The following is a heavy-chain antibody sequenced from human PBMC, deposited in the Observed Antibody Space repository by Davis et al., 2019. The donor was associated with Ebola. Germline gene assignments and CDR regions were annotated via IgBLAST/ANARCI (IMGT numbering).Heavy chain of an antibody. D-gene: IGHD4-17*01. Sequence: GSLRLSCIVSNGSISSSSYYWTWIRQPPGKGLEWIGDIYYRGTTYYNPSLKSRVTISVDTSKNQFSLKLSSVTAADTAVYYCASTVTTPGYYYGMDVWGQGTTVTVSS. J-gene: IGHJ6*02. CDR1: NGSISSSSYY. CDR3: ASTVTTPGYYYGMDV. CDR2: IYYRGTT. V-gene: IGHV4-39*07.